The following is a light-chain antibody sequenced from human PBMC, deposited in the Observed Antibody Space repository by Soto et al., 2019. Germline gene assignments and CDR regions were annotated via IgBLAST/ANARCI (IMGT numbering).Light chain of an antibody. CDR2: GVT. V-gene: IGLV2-14*01. CDR3: ATWDDTLNGVV. J-gene: IGLJ2*01. CDR1: TSDIGFYDY. Sequence: QSALTQPASVSGSPGQSLTISCTGTTSDIGFYDYVSWYQQYPGKAPKLLIYGVTIRPSGISNRFSGSKSGSTASLTISGLRDEDEADYYCATWDDTLNGVVFGGGTKLTVL.